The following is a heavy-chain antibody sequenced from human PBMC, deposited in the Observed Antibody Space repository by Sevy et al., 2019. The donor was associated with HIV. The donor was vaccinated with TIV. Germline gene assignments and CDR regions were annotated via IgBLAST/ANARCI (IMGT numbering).Heavy chain of an antibody. J-gene: IGHJ5*02. CDR2: IYYSGST. CDR1: GGSISSSSYY. CDR3: ARLGTYYYDSSGYYYNWFDP. D-gene: IGHD3-22*01. V-gene: IGHV4-39*01. Sequence: SETLSLTCTVSGGSISSSSYYWGWIRQPPGKGLEWIGCIYYSGSTYYNPSLKSRVTISVDTSKNQFSLKLSSVTAADTAVYYCARLGTYYYDSSGYYYNWFDPWGQGTLVTVSS.